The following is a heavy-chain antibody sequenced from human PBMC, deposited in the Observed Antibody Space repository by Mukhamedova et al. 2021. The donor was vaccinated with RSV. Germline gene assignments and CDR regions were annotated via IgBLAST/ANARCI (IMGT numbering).Heavy chain of an antibody. CDR2: ISSSGGST. V-gene: IGHV3-23*01. J-gene: IGHJ4*02. CDR3: AKVGYYDFWSGYDYYFDY. Sequence: GKGLEWVSGISSSGGSTYFADSVKGRCTISRDNSKNTLFLQMNSLKAEDTALYYCAKVGYYDFWSGYDYYFDYWGQGTLVTGSS. D-gene: IGHD3-3*01.